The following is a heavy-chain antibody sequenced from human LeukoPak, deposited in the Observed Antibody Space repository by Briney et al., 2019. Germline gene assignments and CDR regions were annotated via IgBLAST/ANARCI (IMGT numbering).Heavy chain of an antibody. D-gene: IGHD2-2*01. Sequence: SETLSLTCTVSGGSISSSSYYWGWIRQPPGKGLEWIGSIYYSGSTYYNPSLKSRVTISVDTSKNQFSLKLSSVTAADTAVYYCMGSTYCPSTSGCLGYWGQGTLVTVSS. CDR3: MGSTYCPSTSGCLGY. J-gene: IGHJ4*02. V-gene: IGHV4-39*07. CDR2: IYYSGST. CDR1: GGSISSSSYY.